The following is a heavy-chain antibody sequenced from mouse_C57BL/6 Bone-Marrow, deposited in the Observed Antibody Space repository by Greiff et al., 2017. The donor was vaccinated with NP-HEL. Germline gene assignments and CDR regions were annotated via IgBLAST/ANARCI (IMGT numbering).Heavy chain of an antibody. Sequence: EVKLMESGGGLVKPGGSLKLSCAASGFTFSSYAMSWVRQTPEKRLEWVATISDGGSYTYYPDNVKGRFTISRDNAKNNLYLQMSHLKSEDTAMYYCARGAAQADYVDYWGQGTTLTVSS. CDR2: ISDGGSYT. D-gene: IGHD3-2*02. CDR3: ARGAAQADYVDY. J-gene: IGHJ2*01. V-gene: IGHV5-4*03. CDR1: GFTFSSYA.